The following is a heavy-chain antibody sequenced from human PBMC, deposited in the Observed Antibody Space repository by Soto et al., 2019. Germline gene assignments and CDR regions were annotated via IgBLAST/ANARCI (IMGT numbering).Heavy chain of an antibody. V-gene: IGHV3-48*01. Sequence: GGSLRLSCAASGFTFSSYSMNWVRQAPGKGLEWVSHISSSGTAIYYADSVKGRFTISRDNARNSLYLQMNSLRAEDTAVYYCARWGSMDIWGQGTMVTVSS. J-gene: IGHJ3*02. CDR2: ISSSGTAI. CDR1: GFTFSSYS. D-gene: IGHD7-27*01. CDR3: ARWGSMDI.